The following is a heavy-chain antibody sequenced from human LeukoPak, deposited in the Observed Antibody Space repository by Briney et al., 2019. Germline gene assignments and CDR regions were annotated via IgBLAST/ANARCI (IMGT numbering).Heavy chain of an antibody. CDR2: MNPNSGNT. V-gene: IGHV1-8*01. J-gene: IGHJ4*02. CDR3: ARGPTYVVLAAAYYFDY. Sequence: ASVKVSCKASGYTFTSYDINWVRQGTGQGLEWMGWMNPNSGNTGYAQKFQGRVTMTRNTSISTAYMELSSLRSEDTAVYYCARGPTYVVLAAAYYFDYWGQGTLVTVSS. D-gene: IGHD2-2*01. CDR1: GYTFTSYD.